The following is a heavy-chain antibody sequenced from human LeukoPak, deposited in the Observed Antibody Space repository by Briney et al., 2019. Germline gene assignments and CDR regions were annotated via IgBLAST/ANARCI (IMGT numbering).Heavy chain of an antibody. D-gene: IGHD2-15*01. J-gene: IGHJ6*02. CDR3: AREQSMVVAARSHYYYGMDV. CDR1: GGTFSSYA. V-gene: IGHV1-69*04. Sequence: SVKVSCKASGGTFSSYAISWVQQAPGQGLEWMGRIIPILGIANYAQKFQGRVTITADKSTSTAYMELSSLRSEDTAVYYCAREQSMVVAARSHYYYGMDVWGQGTTVTVSS. CDR2: IIPILGIA.